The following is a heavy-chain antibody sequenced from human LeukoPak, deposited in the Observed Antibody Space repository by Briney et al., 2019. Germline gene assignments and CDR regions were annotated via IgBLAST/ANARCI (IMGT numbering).Heavy chain of an antibody. V-gene: IGHV3-30-3*01. CDR3: ATYSGSWSSFDY. Sequence: GGSLRLSCAASGFTFSSYSMHWVRQAPGKGLDWVAVISYDGSTKYYADSVKGRFTISRDNSENTLYLQMNSLRAEDTAVYYRATYSGSWSSFDYWGQGTLVTVSS. J-gene: IGHJ4*02. CDR1: GFTFSSYS. D-gene: IGHD6-13*01. CDR2: ISYDGSTK.